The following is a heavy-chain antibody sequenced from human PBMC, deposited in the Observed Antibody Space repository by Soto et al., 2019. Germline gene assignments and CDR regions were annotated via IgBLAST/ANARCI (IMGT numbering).Heavy chain of an antibody. CDR3: ARMYYYDSSGYSQYYYYGMDV. Sequence: GESLKISCKGSGYSFTSYCIGWVRQMPGKGLEWMGIIYPGDSDTRYSPSFQGQVTISADKSISTAYLQWSSLKASDTAMYYCARMYYYDSSGYSQYYYYGMDVWGQGTTVTVSS. V-gene: IGHV5-51*01. CDR2: IYPGDSDT. J-gene: IGHJ6*02. CDR1: GYSFTSYC. D-gene: IGHD3-22*01.